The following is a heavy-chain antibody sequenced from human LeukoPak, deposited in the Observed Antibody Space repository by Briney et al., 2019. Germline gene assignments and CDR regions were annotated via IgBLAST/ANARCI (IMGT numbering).Heavy chain of an antibody. CDR2: ITGSGGKT. Sequence: PGGSLRLSCAASGFIFSTYEMNWVRQAPGRGLEWLSYITGSGGKTYYADSVKGRFTISRDNAKDSLYLQMNSLRAEDTAVYYCARLSNAPGGGASDYWGQGTLVTVSS. J-gene: IGHJ4*02. D-gene: IGHD1-1*01. CDR3: ARLSNAPGGGASDY. CDR1: GFIFSTYE. V-gene: IGHV3-48*03.